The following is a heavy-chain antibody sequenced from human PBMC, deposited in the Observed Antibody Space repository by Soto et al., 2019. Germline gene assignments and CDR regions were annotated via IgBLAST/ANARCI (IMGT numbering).Heavy chain of an antibody. CDR1: GYTFTSHG. CDR3: ARDHPPYRSSWTAVGMDV. V-gene: IGHV1-18*01. J-gene: IGHJ6*02. Sequence: ASVHFSCKASGYTFTSHGISWVRQAPGQGLEWMGWISAYNGNTNYAQKLQGRVTMTTDTSTSTAYMELRSLRSDDTAVYYCARDHPPYRSSWTAVGMDVWGQGTTVTVSS. D-gene: IGHD6-13*01. CDR2: ISAYNGNT.